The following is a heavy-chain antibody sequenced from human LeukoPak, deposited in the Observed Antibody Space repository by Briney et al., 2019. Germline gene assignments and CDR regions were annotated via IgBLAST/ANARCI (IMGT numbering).Heavy chain of an antibody. V-gene: IGHV4-59*08. CDR3: ARHWRGSYTPIED. D-gene: IGHD1-26*01. J-gene: IGHJ4*02. Sequence: PSETVSLTCTVSGGPMSSFYWGWIRQPPGKGLEWLGYIYYSGSTNYNPSLKSRVTISVDTSKNQFSLTLSSVTGADTAVYYCARHWRGSYTPIEDWGQGTLVTVSS. CDR2: IYYSGST. CDR1: GGPMSSFY.